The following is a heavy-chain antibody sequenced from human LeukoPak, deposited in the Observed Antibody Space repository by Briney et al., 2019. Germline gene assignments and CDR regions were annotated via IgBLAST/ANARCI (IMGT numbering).Heavy chain of an antibody. CDR3: ARVWGYCSSTSCYGGGYFDY. D-gene: IGHD2-2*01. CDR2: ISSSGSTI. CDR1: GFTFSSYE. V-gene: IGHV3-48*03. Sequence: GGSLRLSCAASGFTFSSYEMNWVRQAPGKGLEWVSYISSSGSTIYYADSVKGRFTISRDNAKNSLYLQMNSLRAEDTAVYYCARVWGYCSSTSCYGGGYFDYWGQGTLVTVSS. J-gene: IGHJ4*02.